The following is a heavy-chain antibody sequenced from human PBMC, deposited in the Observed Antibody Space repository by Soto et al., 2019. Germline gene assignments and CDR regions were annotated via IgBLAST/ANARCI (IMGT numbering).Heavy chain of an antibody. V-gene: IGHV4-34*01. CDR2: INHSGST. Sequence: PSESLSLTCAVYGGSFSGYYWSWIRQPPGKGLEWIGEINHSGSTNYNPSLKSRVTISVDTSKNQFSLKLTFVTAADTAVYYGARGGGSVFNCSDPWGKVTRVTSSS. J-gene: IGHJ5*02. CDR1: GGSFSGYY. CDR3: ARGGGSVFNCSDP. D-gene: IGHD3-10*01.